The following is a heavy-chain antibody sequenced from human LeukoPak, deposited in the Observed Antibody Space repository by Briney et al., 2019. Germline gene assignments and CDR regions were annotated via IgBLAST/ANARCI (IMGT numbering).Heavy chain of an antibody. J-gene: IGHJ3*02. D-gene: IGHD3-10*01. CDR1: GFTFSSYG. CDR2: ISYDGSNK. CDR3: ARRWLGTAFDI. V-gene: IGHV3-30*03. Sequence: GGSLRLSCAASGFTFSSYGMHWVRQAPGKGLEWVAVISYDGSNKYYADSVKGRFTISRDNSKNTLYLQMNSLRAEDTAVYYCARRWLGTAFDIWGQGTMVTVSS.